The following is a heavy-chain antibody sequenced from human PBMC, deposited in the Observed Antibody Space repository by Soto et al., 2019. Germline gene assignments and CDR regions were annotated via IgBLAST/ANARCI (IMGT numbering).Heavy chain of an antibody. CDR1: GYVYISYG. D-gene: IGHD3-10*01. J-gene: IGHJ4*02. CDR2: ISAYTGKA. CDR3: ARDQRYYGSGSYYSDS. V-gene: IGHV1-18*04. Sequence: QVQLVQSGPEVMKPGASVKVSCKTSGYVYISYGISWVRQAPGHGLEWVGWISAYTGKADYAQKFQGRVTMTTETSTSTAFLELRSLRSDDTAVYYCARDQRYYGSGSYYSDSWGQGTLVTVSS.